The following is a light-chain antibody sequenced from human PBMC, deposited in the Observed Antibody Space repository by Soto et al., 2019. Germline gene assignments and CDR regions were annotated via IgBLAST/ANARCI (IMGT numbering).Light chain of an antibody. Sequence: DIVMTQSPDSLAVSLGERATINCKSSQSIFYSSNSRNYLAWYQQKPGQPPKLLLYRASIRESGVPDRFSGSGSGADFTLTITSLQAEDVAVYYCQQYYTTPYTFGQGTRLEI. CDR3: QQYYTTPYT. V-gene: IGKV4-1*01. J-gene: IGKJ2*01. CDR2: RAS. CDR1: QSIFYSSNSRNY.